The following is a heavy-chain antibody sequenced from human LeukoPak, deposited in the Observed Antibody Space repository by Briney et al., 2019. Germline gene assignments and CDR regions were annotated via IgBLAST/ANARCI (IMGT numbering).Heavy chain of an antibody. CDR2: IYYSGST. CDR3: ARRKGGLLDY. D-gene: IGHD6-25*01. V-gene: IGHV4-59*08. CDR1: GGSISSYY. J-gene: IGHJ4*02. Sequence: PSETLSLTCTVSGGSISSYYWSWIRQPPGKGLEWIGYIYYSGSTNYNPSLKSRVTISVDTSKNQFSLKLSSVTAADTAVYYCARRKGGLLDYWGQGTLATVSS.